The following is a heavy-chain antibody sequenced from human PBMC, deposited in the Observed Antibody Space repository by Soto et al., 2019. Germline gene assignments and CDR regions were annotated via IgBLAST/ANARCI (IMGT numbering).Heavy chain of an antibody. V-gene: IGHV3-23*01. J-gene: IGHJ4*02. CDR1: GFTFSSYA. CDR3: AKDGRRWDLPADY. D-gene: IGHD1-26*01. CDR2: ISGGGGST. Sequence: EVQLLESGGGLVQPGGSLRLSCAASGFTFSSYAMSWVRQAPGKGLEWVSAISGGGGSTYYADSVKGRFTISRDNSKKTLYLQMHSLRAEDTAVYCCAKDGRRWDLPADYWGQGALVTVSS.